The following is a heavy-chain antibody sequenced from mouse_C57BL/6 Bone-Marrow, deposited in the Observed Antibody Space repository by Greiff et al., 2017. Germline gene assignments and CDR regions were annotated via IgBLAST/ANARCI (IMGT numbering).Heavy chain of an antibody. CDR3: ARVEFDGSSGDWYFDV. J-gene: IGHJ1*03. V-gene: IGHV1-85*01. CDR1: GYTFTSYD. D-gene: IGHD1-1*01. Sequence: QVQLQQSGPALVTPGASVQLSCKASGYTFTSYDINWVKQRPGQGLEWIGWIYPSDGSTKHNEQFKGKATLTVDTSSITAYMELHSMTSEASAVYFCARVEFDGSSGDWYFDVWGTGTTVTVSS. CDR2: IYPSDGST.